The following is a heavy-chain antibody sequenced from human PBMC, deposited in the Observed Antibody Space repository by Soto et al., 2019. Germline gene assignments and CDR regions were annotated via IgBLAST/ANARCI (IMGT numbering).Heavy chain of an antibody. J-gene: IGHJ5*02. CDR3: ARGHSSSWYWSSWFDP. V-gene: IGHV1-8*01. CDR2: MNPNSGNT. D-gene: IGHD6-13*01. Sequence: QVQLVQSGAEVKKPGASVKVSCKASGYTFTSYDINRVRQATGQGLEWMGWMNPNSGNTGYAQKFQGRVTMTRNTSISTADMELSSLRSEDTAVYYCARGHSSSWYWSSWFDPWGQGTLVTVSS. CDR1: GYTFTSYD.